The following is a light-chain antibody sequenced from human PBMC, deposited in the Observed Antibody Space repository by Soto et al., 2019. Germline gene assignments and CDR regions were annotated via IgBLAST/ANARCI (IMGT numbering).Light chain of an antibody. CDR3: QQYGSSPPYT. J-gene: IGKJ2*01. Sequence: EIVLTQYPGTLSLSQGERATLSCRASKSVSSRYLAWYQQKPGQSPRLLIYGASSRATGIPDRFSGSGSGTEFTLTISRLEPEDFALYYCQQYGSSPPYTLGQWTKLEIK. V-gene: IGKV3-20*01. CDR2: GAS. CDR1: KSVSSRY.